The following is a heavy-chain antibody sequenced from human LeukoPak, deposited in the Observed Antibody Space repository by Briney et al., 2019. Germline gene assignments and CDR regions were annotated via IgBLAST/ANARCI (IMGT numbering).Heavy chain of an antibody. CDR3: ARSWRYYYYMDV. D-gene: IGHD5-24*01. J-gene: IGHJ6*03. Sequence: SGGSLRLSCAASGFTFSSYAMHWVRQAPGKGLEWVAVISYDGSNKYYADSVKGRFTISRDNSKNTLFLQMYSLRAEDTAVYYCARSWRYYYYMDVWGKGTTVTVSS. V-gene: IGHV3-30*04. CDR1: GFTFSSYA. CDR2: ISYDGSNK.